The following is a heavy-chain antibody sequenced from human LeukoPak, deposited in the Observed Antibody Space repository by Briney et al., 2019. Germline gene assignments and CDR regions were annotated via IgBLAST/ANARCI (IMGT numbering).Heavy chain of an antibody. D-gene: IGHD3-10*02. V-gene: IGHV3-23*01. CDR2: ISGSGGST. CDR1: GFTFSSYA. J-gene: IGHJ6*04. Sequence: PGGSLRLSCAASGFTFSSYAMSWVRQAPGKGLEWVSAISGSGGSTYYADSVKGRFTISRDNAKNSLYLQMNSLRAEDTAVYHCAELGITMIGGVWGKGTTVTISS. CDR3: AELGITMIGGV.